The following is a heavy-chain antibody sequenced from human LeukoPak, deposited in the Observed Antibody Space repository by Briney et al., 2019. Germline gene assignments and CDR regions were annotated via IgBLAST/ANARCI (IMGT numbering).Heavy chain of an antibody. CDR2: ISYDGNNK. CDR3: ASVRSGSWFIDY. V-gene: IGHV3-30-3*01. Sequence: GGALRLSCAASGFTFSTYAIHWVRQAPGKGLEWGAIISYDGNNKYYADSVKGRFTISRDNSKNTLYLQMNSLRPEDTAIYYCASVRSGSWFIDYWGQGTLVTVSS. CDR1: GFTFSTYA. J-gene: IGHJ4*02. D-gene: IGHD3-10*01.